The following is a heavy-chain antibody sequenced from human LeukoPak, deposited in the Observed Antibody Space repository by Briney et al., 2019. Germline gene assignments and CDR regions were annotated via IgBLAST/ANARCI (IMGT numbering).Heavy chain of an antibody. CDR2: IYYSGTT. D-gene: IGHD6-6*01. V-gene: IGHV4-59*08. Sequence: SETLSLTCTVSGGSISSYYWSWIRRPPGKGLEWIGYIYYSGTTNYNPSLKSRVTISVDTSKSQFSLKLSSVTAADTAVYYCARYSSSSGWFDPWGQGALVTVAS. J-gene: IGHJ5*02. CDR3: ARYSSSSGWFDP. CDR1: GGSISSYY.